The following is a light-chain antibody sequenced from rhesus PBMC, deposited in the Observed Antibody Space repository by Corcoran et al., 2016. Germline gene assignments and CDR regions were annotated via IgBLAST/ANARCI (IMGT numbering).Light chain of an antibody. CDR2: DAN. J-gene: IGKJ1*01. Sequence: DIQVSQSPSSLSASVGDRVTITCRASQGIGNYLNWYQQKPGKAPKLLMYDANRWATGVPSRFSGSRDGTECTLSISSRHPEDCANYYCQQGNSNPWTFGQGTKVEIK. V-gene: IGKV1-32*04. CDR3: QQGNSNPWT. CDR1: QGIGNY.